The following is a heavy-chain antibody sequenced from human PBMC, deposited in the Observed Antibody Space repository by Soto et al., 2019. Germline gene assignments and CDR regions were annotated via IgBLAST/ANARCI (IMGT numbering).Heavy chain of an antibody. J-gene: IGHJ6*02. V-gene: IGHV1-2*04. CDR3: ARVRSSSWGYYYYGMDV. D-gene: IGHD6-13*01. CDR1: GYTFTGYY. Sequence: ASVKVSCKASGYTFTGYYMHWVRQAPGQGLEWMGWINPNSGGTNYAQKIQGWVTMTRDTSISTAYMELSRLRSDDTAVYYCARVRSSSWGYYYYGMDVWGQGTTVTVSS. CDR2: INPNSGGT.